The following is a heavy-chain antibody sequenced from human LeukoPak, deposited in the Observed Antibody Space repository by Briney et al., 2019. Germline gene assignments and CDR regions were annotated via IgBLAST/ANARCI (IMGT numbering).Heavy chain of an antibody. CDR2: VDTDGSTV. CDR1: GLTFSAYW. J-gene: IGHJ6*03. V-gene: IGHV3-74*01. CDR3: ARRNPSCYGRQCYYYTDV. D-gene: IGHD2-2*01. Sequence: GGSLRLSCAASGLTFSAYWMNWVRQGPGKGLVWVARVDTDGSTVNYADSVKGRFTISRDNAKNTLYLQMNSLRADDTAVYYCARRNPSCYGRQCYYYTDVWGRGTPVTVSS.